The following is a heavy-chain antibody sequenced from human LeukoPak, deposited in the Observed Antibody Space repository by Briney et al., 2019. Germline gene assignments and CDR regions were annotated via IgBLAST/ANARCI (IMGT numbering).Heavy chain of an antibody. J-gene: IGHJ4*02. D-gene: IGHD3-10*01. CDR1: GFTFSTYW. V-gene: IGHV3-7*01. CDR3: ASSYGGRLDY. CDR2: IKQDGSEQ. Sequence: GGSLRLSCAASGFTFSTYWMSWVRQAPGKGLEWVGNIKQDGSEQYYVDSVKGRFTISRDNAKNSLYLQVSSLRAEDTAVYYCASSYGGRLDYWGQGTLVTVSS.